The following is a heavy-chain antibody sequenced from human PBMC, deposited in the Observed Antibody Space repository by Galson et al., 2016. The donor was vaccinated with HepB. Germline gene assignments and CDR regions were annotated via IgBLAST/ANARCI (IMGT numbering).Heavy chain of an antibody. Sequence: CAISGDRVSSYSAAWNWIRQSPSGGLEWLGRTYYRSKWRTEYALFVKSRITIDPDTSKNQFSLQVKSVTPEDTAVYYCARDGGSGGFDYWGQGTLVTFSS. CDR2: TYYRSKWRT. V-gene: IGHV6-1*01. CDR3: ARDGGSGGFDY. D-gene: IGHD3-10*01. J-gene: IGHJ4*02. CDR1: GDRVSSYSAA.